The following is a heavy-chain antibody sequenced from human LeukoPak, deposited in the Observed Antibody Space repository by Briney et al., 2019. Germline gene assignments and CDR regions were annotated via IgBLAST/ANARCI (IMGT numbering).Heavy chain of an antibody. CDR2: ISYNGIT. V-gene: IGHV4-61*01. D-gene: IGHD2-15*01. CDR1: GGSISSSSYY. Sequence: PSETLSLTCTVSGGSISSSSYYWGWIRQPPGKGLEWIGYISYNGITSYNPSLKSRVTLSVDTSNNQFSLKLSSVTAADTAVYYCARDLRHCTGGSCSHSFDYWGQGTLVAVSS. J-gene: IGHJ4*02. CDR3: ARDLRHCTGGSCSHSFDY.